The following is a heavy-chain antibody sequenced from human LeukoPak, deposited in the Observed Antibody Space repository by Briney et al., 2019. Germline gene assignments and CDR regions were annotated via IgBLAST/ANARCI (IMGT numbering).Heavy chain of an antibody. CDR1: GYTFTSYY. D-gene: IGHD3-3*01. V-gene: IGHV1-46*01. CDR3: ARSSGGDLLRFLEWLPYFDY. CDR2: INPSGGST. J-gene: IGHJ4*02. Sequence: ASVKVSCKASGYTFTSYYMHWVRHAPGQGLEWMGIINPSGGSTSYAQKFQGRVTMTSDMSTSRVYMELSSMRSEDTAVYYCARSSGGDLLRFLEWLPYFDYWGQGTLVTVSS.